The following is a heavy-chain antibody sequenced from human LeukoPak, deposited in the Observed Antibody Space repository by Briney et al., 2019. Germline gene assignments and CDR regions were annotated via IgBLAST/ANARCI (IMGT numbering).Heavy chain of an antibody. Sequence: PGGSLRLFCAASGFTFCSHAMSRVRPAPGEGLEWVSAISGCGGCTYYAHFVKGRFTILRDNSQNTLYPQMNSLRAEDTAVFYCSPRPHDSSGYSRLYYYYYGMDVWGQGTTVTVSS. J-gene: IGHJ6*02. V-gene: IGHV3-23*01. CDR1: GFTFCSHA. D-gene: IGHD3-22*01. CDR3: SPRPHDSSGYSRLYYYYYGMDV. CDR2: ISGCGGCT.